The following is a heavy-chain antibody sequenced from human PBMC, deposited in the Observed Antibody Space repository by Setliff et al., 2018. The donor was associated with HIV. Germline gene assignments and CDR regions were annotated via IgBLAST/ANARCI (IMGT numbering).Heavy chain of an antibody. CDR1: GFTFSDYY. CDR3: ATWDYDILTGYLVLDY. D-gene: IGHD3-9*01. CDR2: ISSSSSTI. Sequence: GGSLRLSCAASGFTFSDYYMSWIRQAPGKGLEWVSYISSSSSTIYYADSVKGRFTISRDNAKNSLYLQMNSLRAEDTAVCYCATWDYDILTGYLVLDYWGQGTLVTVSS. V-gene: IGHV3-11*04. J-gene: IGHJ4*02.